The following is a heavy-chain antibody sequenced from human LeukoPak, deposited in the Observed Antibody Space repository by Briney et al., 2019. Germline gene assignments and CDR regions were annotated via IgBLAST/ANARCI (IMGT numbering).Heavy chain of an antibody. CDR3: ARHMVRGVMGDY. V-gene: IGHV4-4*02. CDR2: VNLQGST. D-gene: IGHD3-10*01. J-gene: IGHJ4*02. CDR1: GGSITSTNY. Sequence: SETLSLTCGVSGGSITSTNYWTWVRQPPGKGLEWIGEVNLQGSTNYNPSLMGRVAISVDMSENHISLQLTSVTAADTAVYYCARHMVRGVMGDYWGQGTPVTVSS.